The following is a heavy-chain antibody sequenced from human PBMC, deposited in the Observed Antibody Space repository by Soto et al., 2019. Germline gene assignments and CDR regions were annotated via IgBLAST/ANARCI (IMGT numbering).Heavy chain of an antibody. V-gene: IGHV4-61*01. CDR3: AKSRRGYSYGLFDS. CDR1: GASVSSGSYY. J-gene: IGHJ4*02. D-gene: IGHD5-18*01. Sequence: SETLSLTCNVSGASVSSGSYYWTWIRQPPGKGLEWIGYSYNSGSTSFNPSLKSRVTILVDMSKNQFFLKLYSVTAADTAMYYCAKSRRGYSYGLFDSWGQGTLVTVSS. CDR2: SYNSGST.